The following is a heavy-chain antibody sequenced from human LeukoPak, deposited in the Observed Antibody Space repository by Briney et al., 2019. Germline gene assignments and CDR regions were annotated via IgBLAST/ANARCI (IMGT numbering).Heavy chain of an antibody. D-gene: IGHD2-15*01. CDR1: GLIFNTYW. CDR3: ARPLGYCSGGSCFPFDI. V-gene: IGHV3-7*01. CDR2: IRQDGNEK. J-gene: IGHJ3*02. Sequence: GGSLRLSCAASGLIFNTYWMSWVRQAPGKGLEWVANIRQDGNEKYYVDSVKGRFTISRDNAKNSLYLQMNSLRAEDTAVYFCARPLGYCSGGSCFPFDIWGQGTVVTVSS.